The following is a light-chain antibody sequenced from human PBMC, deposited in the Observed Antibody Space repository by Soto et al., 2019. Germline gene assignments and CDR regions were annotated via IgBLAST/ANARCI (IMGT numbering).Light chain of an antibody. CDR1: SSDVGGYKY. Sequence: QSALTQPASVSGSPGQSITISCTGTSSDVGGYKYVSWYQQHPGKAPKLMIYDVSNRPSGVSNRFSGSKSGNTASLTISGLQAEDEADYTSSSSLWVFGTGTKLTVL. J-gene: IGLJ1*01. CDR3: SSSLWV. CDR2: DVS. V-gene: IGLV2-14*03.